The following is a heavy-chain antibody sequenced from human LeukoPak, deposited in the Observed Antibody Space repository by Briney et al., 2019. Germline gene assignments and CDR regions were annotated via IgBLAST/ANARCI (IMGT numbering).Heavy chain of an antibody. J-gene: IGHJ4*02. V-gene: IGHV3-23*01. CDR1: GFTFRNYD. CDR3: AKRGAYFGGFDY. CDR2: VSGSGDDT. Sequence: PGGSLRLSCAASGFTFRNYDMSWVRQAPGKGLEWVSAVSGSGDDTYYADSVKGRFTISRDHSKSTLYLQMNSLRAEDTAVYYCAKRGAYFGGFDYWGQGTLVTVSS. D-gene: IGHD3-10*01.